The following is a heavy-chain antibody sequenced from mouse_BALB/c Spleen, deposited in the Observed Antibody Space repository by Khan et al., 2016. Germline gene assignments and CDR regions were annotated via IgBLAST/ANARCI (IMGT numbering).Heavy chain of an antibody. CDR3: ARWDDGFDY. J-gene: IGHJ2*01. CDR2: ISYSGST. V-gene: IGHV3-2*02. CDR1: GYSITSDYA. D-gene: IGHD4-1*01. Sequence: EVKLLESGPGLVKPSQSLSLTCTVTGYSITSDYAWNWIRQFPGNKLEWMGYISYSGSTSYNPSLKSRISITRDTSKNQFFLQLNSVTTEDAATYCCARWDDGFDYWGQGTTLTVSS.